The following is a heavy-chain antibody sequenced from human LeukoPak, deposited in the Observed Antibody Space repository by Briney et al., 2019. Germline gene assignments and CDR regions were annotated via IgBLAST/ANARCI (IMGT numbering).Heavy chain of an antibody. Sequence: ASVKVSCKASGYTFTSYDINWVRQATGQGLEWMGWMNPNSGNTGYAQKFQGRVTMTRDTSTSTVYMELSSLRSEDTAVYYCARGRRDTAMVNLFDYWGQGTLVTVSS. CDR2: MNPNSGNT. CDR3: ARGRRDTAMVNLFDY. V-gene: IGHV1-8*01. CDR1: GYTFTSYD. D-gene: IGHD5-18*01. J-gene: IGHJ4*02.